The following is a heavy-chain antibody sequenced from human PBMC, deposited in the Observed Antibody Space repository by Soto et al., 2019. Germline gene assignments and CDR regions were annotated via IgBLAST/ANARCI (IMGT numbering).Heavy chain of an antibody. CDR3: ARDEAAAALSAEYFQH. CDR2: IIPIFGTA. V-gene: IGHV1-69*01. J-gene: IGHJ1*01. D-gene: IGHD6-13*01. Sequence: QVQLVQSGAEVKKPGSSVKVSCKASGGTFSSYAISWVRQAPGQGLEWMGGIIPIFGTANYAQKFQGRVTITADESTSTAYMELSGLRSEDTAVYYCARDEAAAALSAEYFQHWGQGTLVTVSS. CDR1: GGTFSSYA.